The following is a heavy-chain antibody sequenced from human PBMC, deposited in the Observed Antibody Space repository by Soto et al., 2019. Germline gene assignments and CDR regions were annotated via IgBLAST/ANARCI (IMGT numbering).Heavy chain of an antibody. CDR3: VRVVAIPGYPDN. J-gene: IGHJ4*02. CDR2: IVPIVDTS. Sequence: QVQLVQSGAEVRQPASSVKVSCKTSGGTFSSYAISWVLQAPGQGLEWMGGIVPIVDTSTYAQKFQGRVTITADESTSTVDMELSRLKSDDTAVYYCVRVVAIPGYPDNWGQGTMVTVSS. D-gene: IGHD5-12*01. CDR1: GGTFSSYA. V-gene: IGHV1-69*12.